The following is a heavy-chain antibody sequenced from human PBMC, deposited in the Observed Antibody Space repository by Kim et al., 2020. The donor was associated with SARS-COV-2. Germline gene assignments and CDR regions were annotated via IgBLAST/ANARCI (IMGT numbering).Heavy chain of an antibody. CDR2: ISYDGSNK. Sequence: GGSLRLSCAASGFTFSSYGMHWVRQAPGKGLEWVAVISYDGSNKYYADSVKGRFTISRDNSKNTLYLQMNSLRAEDTAVYYCAKDGTRLLWFGELFNDYWGQGTLVTVSS. CDR3: AKDGTRLLWFGELFNDY. CDR1: GFTFSSYG. D-gene: IGHD3-10*01. V-gene: IGHV3-30*18. J-gene: IGHJ4*02.